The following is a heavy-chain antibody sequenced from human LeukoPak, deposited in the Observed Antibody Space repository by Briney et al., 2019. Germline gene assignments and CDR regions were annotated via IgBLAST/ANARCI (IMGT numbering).Heavy chain of an antibody. V-gene: IGHV4-39*07. CDR2: IYYSGST. Sequence: SETLSLTCTVSGGSISSNSYYWGWIRQPPGKGLEWIGSIYYSGSTYYNPSLKSRVTISVDTSKNQFSLKLSSVTAADTAVYYCARDGVGGPDAFDIWGQGTMVTVSS. D-gene: IGHD2-8*01. J-gene: IGHJ3*02. CDR1: GGSISSNSYY. CDR3: ARDGVGGPDAFDI.